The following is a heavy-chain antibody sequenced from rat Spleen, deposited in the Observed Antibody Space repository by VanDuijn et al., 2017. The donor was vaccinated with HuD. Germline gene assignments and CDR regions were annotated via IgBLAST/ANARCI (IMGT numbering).Heavy chain of an antibody. J-gene: IGHJ2*01. CDR1: GFTFTDFY. CDR2: IRNKATGYTT. Sequence: EVELLESGGGLVQPGNSMRLSCAASGFTFTDFYMHWIRQPAGKAPEWLGFIRNKATGYTTEYNPSVKGRFTISRENAKSTLYLHMDSLRSEDTATYYCTRGTYFRHWGQGVMVTVSS. CDR3: TRGTYFRH. D-gene: IGHD4-6*01. V-gene: IGHV7-7*01.